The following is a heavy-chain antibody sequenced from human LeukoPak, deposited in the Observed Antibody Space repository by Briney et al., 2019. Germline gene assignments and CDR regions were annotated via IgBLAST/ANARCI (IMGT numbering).Heavy chain of an antibody. Sequence: GVSLRLSCAASGFTFSNYAMRWVRQAPGKGLEWVSGISGSGDSTYYADSVKGRFTISRDNSKNTLYLQMNSLRAEDTAVYYCARDYGGSSPFDYWGQGTLVTVSS. CDR1: GFTFSNYA. D-gene: IGHD4-23*01. V-gene: IGHV3-23*01. J-gene: IGHJ4*02. CDR2: ISGSGDST. CDR3: ARDYGGSSPFDY.